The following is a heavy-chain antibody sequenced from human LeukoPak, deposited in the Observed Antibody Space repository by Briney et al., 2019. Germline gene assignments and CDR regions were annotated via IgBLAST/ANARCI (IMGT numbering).Heavy chain of an antibody. Sequence: PGGSLRLSCAASGFTFSSYGMHWVRQAPGKGLEWVAVISYDGSNKYYADSVKGRFTISRDNAKNSLYLQMNSLRAEDTAVYYCARNALRYFDWLLGDDAFDIWGQGTMVTVSS. D-gene: IGHD3-9*01. CDR1: GFTFSSYG. CDR2: ISYDGSNK. CDR3: ARNALRYFDWLLGDDAFDI. J-gene: IGHJ3*02. V-gene: IGHV3-30*03.